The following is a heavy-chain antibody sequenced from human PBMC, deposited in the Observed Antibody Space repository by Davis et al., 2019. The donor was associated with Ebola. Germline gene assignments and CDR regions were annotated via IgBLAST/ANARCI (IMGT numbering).Heavy chain of an antibody. CDR3: ARALSGYDY. CDR2: INHSGST. D-gene: IGHD5-12*01. CDR1: GGSFSGYY. Sequence: SETLSLTRAVYGGSFSGYYWSWIRQPPGKGLEWIGEINHSGSTNYNPSLKSRVTLSVDTSKNQFSLKLSSVTAADTAVYYCARALSGYDYWGQGTLVTASS. V-gene: IGHV4-34*01. J-gene: IGHJ4*02.